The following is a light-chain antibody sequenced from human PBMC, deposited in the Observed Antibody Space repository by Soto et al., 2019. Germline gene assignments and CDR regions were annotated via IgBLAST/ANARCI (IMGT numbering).Light chain of an antibody. J-gene: IGKJ4*01. Sequence: QFTQTPSSLSASVGRRFTITCRASQGISRFLAWYQQKPGKAPKLLIYAASSLQSGVPSRFSGSGSGTDFTLTISGLQPEDVATYYCQKCKVAPFTFGGGTKVDIK. V-gene: IGKV1-9*01. CDR3: QKCKVAPFT. CDR2: AAS. CDR1: QGISRF.